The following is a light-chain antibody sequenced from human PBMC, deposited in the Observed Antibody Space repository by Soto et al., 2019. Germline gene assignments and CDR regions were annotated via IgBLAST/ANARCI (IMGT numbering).Light chain of an antibody. J-gene: IGLJ3*02. CDR1: SSDVATYNL. CDR2: EVT. CDR3: CSRV. Sequence: QSALTQPASVSGSPGQSITISCTGTSSDVATYNLVSWYQQRPGTAAQLIIYEVTKRPSGVSTRFSGSQSGNTASLTISGLQADDEADYYCCSRVFGGGTKLTVL. V-gene: IGLV2-23*02.